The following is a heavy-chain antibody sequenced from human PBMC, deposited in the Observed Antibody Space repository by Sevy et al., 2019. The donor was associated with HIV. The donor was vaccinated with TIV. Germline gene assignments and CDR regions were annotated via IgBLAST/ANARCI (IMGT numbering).Heavy chain of an antibody. CDR3: ARDRNGMDV. CDR1: GFSVSTNY. Sequence: GGSLRLSCTASGFSVSTNYMNWVRQAPGKGLEWVSVNYSGGNTYYADSVKGRFTISRDNSKNTLYLQMNSLRVEDTAVYYCARDRNGMDVWGQGTTVTVSS. V-gene: IGHV3-53*01. J-gene: IGHJ6*02. CDR2: NYSGGNT.